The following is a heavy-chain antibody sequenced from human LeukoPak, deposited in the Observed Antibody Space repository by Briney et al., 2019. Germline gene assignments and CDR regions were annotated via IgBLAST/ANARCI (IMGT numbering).Heavy chain of an antibody. V-gene: IGHV5-51*03. Sequence: GESLKISCKGSGYSFTSYWIGWVRQMPGKGLEWMGIIYPGDSDTRYSPSFQGQVTISADKSISTAYLQWSSLKASDAAMYYCATTTEDQPPPPDYWGQGTLVTVSS. D-gene: IGHD4-17*01. CDR1: GYSFTSYW. CDR2: IYPGDSDT. J-gene: IGHJ4*02. CDR3: ATTTEDQPPPPDY.